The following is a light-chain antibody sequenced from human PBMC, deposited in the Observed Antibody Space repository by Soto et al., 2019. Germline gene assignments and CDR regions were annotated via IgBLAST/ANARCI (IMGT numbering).Light chain of an antibody. CDR3: QSYDSSPSGYV. J-gene: IGLJ1*01. Sequence: QSVLTQPPSGSGAPGQRVTISCTGSSSNIGAGYDVHWYQQLPGAAPQLLIYANKNRPAGVPDRFSASKSGTSASLAITGLQAEDEADYYCQSYDSSPSGYVFGTGTKVTVL. CDR2: ANK. V-gene: IGLV1-40*01. CDR1: SSNIGAGYD.